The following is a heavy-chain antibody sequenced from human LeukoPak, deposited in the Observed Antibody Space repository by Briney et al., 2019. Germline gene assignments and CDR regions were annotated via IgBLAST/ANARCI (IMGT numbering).Heavy chain of an antibody. Sequence: GGSLRLSCAASGFTFSSYGMHWVRQAPGKGLEWVAVIWYGGSNKYYADSVKGRFTISRDNSKNTLYLQMNSLRAEDTAVYYCAKDHIGIAAAGTGLGAFDIWGQGTMVTVSS. CDR3: AKDHIGIAAAGTGLGAFDI. CDR1: GFTFSSYG. CDR2: IWYGGSNK. D-gene: IGHD6-13*01. J-gene: IGHJ3*02. V-gene: IGHV3-30*02.